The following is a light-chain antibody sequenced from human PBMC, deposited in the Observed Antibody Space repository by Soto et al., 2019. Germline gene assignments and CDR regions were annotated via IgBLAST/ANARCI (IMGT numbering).Light chain of an antibody. J-gene: IGKJ5*01. Sequence: EIVMTQSPATLSVSPGERGALCCRASQSVSSYLAWYQQKPGQAPRLLIYDASNRATGIPARLSGSGSGTDFTLTIRSLEPEDVAVYYCQQRSNWLTFGQGTRLEIK. V-gene: IGKV3-11*01. CDR3: QQRSNWLT. CDR2: DAS. CDR1: QSVSSY.